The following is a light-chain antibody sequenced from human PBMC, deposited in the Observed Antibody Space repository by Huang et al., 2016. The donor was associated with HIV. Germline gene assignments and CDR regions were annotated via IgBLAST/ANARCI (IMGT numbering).Light chain of an antibody. Sequence: DIVMTQSPLSLPVTPGEPASISCRSSQSLLHTNGYNYLDWYLQKPGQSPPLLIYLGSIRASGVPDRFSGSGSVVDFTLKISRVEAEDVGVYYCMQALQTPRTFGQGTRLDIK. CDR2: LGS. J-gene: IGKJ5*01. V-gene: IGKV2-28*01. CDR3: MQALQTPRT. CDR1: QSLLHTNGYNY.